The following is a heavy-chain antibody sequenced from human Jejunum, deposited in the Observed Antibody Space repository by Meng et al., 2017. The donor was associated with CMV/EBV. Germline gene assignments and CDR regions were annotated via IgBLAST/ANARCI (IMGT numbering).Heavy chain of an antibody. CDR2: VGGNGDGT. CDR1: GFTFSSYA. Sequence: SGFTFSSYAMSWVRQAPGKGLEWVSDVGGNGDGTYHADSVKGRFTISRDNSRNTLYLQMNSLRADDTAVYYRAKGVSVFGVVPDHWGQGTLVTVSS. J-gene: IGHJ4*02. CDR3: AKGVSVFGVVPDH. V-gene: IGHV3-23*01. D-gene: IGHD3-3*01.